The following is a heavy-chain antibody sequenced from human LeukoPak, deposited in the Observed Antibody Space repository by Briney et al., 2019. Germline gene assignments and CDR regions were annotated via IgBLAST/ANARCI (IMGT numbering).Heavy chain of an antibody. D-gene: IGHD2-2*01. V-gene: IGHV3-30*18. Sequence: GGSLRLSCAASGFTFNNYGMHWVRQAPGKGLEWVAVISYDGRNKHYPDSVKGRFTISRDISTDSLWLQMDSLRTEDTAVYYCAKGPLRGTAAAIDYWGQGTLVTVSS. CDR3: AKGPLRGTAAAIDY. J-gene: IGHJ4*02. CDR1: GFTFNNYG. CDR2: ISYDGRNK.